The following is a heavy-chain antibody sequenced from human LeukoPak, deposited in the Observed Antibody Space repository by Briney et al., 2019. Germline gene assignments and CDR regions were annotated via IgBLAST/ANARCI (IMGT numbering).Heavy chain of an antibody. V-gene: IGHV4-38-2*01. CDR2: IYHSGST. Sequence: SETLSLPCAVSGYSISSGYYWGWIRQPPGKGLEWIGSIYHSGSTYYNPSLKSRVTISVDTSKNQFSLKLSSVTAADTAVYYCASLDCSSTSCSIRGYYWGQGTPVTVSS. D-gene: IGHD2-2*01. CDR3: ASLDCSSTSCSIRGYY. CDR1: GYSISSGYY. J-gene: IGHJ4*02.